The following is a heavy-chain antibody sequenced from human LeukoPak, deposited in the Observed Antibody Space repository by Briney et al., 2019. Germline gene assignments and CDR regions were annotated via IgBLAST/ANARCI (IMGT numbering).Heavy chain of an antibody. CDR2: IYYSGST. D-gene: IGHD2-8*02. CDR1: GGSVSSGSYY. CDR3: ARDAVLGSDNYYYGMDV. J-gene: IGHJ6*02. V-gene: IGHV4-61*01. Sequence: SETLSLTCTVSGGSVSSGSYYWSWIRQPPGKGLEWIGYIYYSGSTNYNPSLKSRVTISVDTSKNQFSLKLSSVTAADTAVYYCARDAVLGSDNYYYGMDVWGQGTTVTVSS.